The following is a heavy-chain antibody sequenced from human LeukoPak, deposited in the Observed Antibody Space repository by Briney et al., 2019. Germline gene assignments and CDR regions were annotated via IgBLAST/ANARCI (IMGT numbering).Heavy chain of an antibody. CDR1: GYTLTELS. Sequence: ASVKVSCKVSGYTLTELSMHWVRQAPGKGLEWMGGFDPEDGETIYAQKFQGRVTMTEDTSTDTAYMELSSLRSEDTAVYYCATAAGATDAFDIWGQATMATVSS. CDR3: ATAAGATDAFDI. D-gene: IGHD1-26*01. CDR2: FDPEDGET. J-gene: IGHJ3*02. V-gene: IGHV1-24*01.